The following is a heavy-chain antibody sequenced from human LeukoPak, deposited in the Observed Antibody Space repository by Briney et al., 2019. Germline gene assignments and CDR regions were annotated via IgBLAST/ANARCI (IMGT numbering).Heavy chain of an antibody. CDR3: ARVRRPYCSSTSCYGRGWFDP. CDR1: GGSVSSGSYY. D-gene: IGHD2-2*01. CDR2: IYYSGST. J-gene: IGHJ5*02. Sequence: SETLSLTCTVSGGSVSSGSYYWSWIRQPPGKGLEWIGYIYYSGSTNYNPSLKSRVTISVDTSKNQFSLKLSSVTAADTAVYYCARVRRPYCSSTSCYGRGWFDPWGQGTLVTVSS. V-gene: IGHV4-61*01.